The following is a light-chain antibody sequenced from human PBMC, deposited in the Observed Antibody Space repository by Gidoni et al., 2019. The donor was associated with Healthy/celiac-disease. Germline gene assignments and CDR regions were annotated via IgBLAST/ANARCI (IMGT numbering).Light chain of an antibody. CDR1: QSVLYSSNNKNY. V-gene: IGKV4-1*01. J-gene: IGKJ1*01. CDR3: QQYYSTPQT. CDR2: WAS. Sequence: IVMNQSPDSLAVSLGERATINCKSSQSVLYSSNNKNYLAWYHQKPGQPPKLLIYWASTRESGVPDRCSGSGSGTDFTLTISSLQAEDVAVYYCQQYYSTPQTFXQXTKVEIK.